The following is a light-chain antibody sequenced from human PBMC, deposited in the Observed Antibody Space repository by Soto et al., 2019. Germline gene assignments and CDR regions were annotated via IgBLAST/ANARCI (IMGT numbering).Light chain of an antibody. J-gene: IGLJ1*01. V-gene: IGLV2-14*01. CDR2: DVS. CDR1: SSDVGGYNY. CDR3: SSYTSSSTRV. Sequence: QSVLTQPASVSGSPGQSITISCTGTSSDVGGYNYVSWYQQHPGKAPKLMIYDVSNRPSGVSNRFSGSKSGNTASLTISGLQAEDEADYYCSSYTSSSTRVFGXXXXVTVL.